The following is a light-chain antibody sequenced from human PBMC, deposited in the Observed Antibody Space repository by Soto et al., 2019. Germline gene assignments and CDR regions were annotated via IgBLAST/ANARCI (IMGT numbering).Light chain of an antibody. J-gene: IGLJ2*01. CDR1: SSDVGGYNY. CDR2: EVS. Sequence: QSALTQPASVSGSPGQSITISCTGTSSDVGGYNYVSWYQQHPGKAPKLMIYEVSNRPSGVSNRVSGSKSGNTASLTISGXXXXXXXXYYCSSYTSSSTPVVFGGGTKL. CDR3: SSYTSSSTPVV. V-gene: IGLV2-14*01.